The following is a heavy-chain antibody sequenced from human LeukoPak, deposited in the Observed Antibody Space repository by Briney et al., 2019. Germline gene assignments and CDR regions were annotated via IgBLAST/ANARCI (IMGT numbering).Heavy chain of an antibody. Sequence: SETLSLTCTVSGGSVSSGSYYWSWIRQPPGKGLEWIVYIYYSGSPNYNPSLTSRVTISVHTTKDQLSLKLSSVTAADTAVYYCARGLYLVAGTGDAFDIWGQGTMVTVSS. D-gene: IGHD6-19*01. CDR3: ARGLYLVAGTGDAFDI. V-gene: IGHV4-61*01. CDR1: GGSVSSGSYY. CDR2: IYYSGSP. J-gene: IGHJ3*02.